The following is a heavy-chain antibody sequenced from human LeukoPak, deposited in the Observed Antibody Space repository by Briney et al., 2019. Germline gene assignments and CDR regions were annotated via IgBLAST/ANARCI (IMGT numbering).Heavy chain of an antibody. J-gene: IGHJ6*03. CDR3: AKGPYYYMDV. Sequence: PGGSLRLSCAASGFTFSSYGMHWVRQAPGKGLEWVAVISYDGSNKYYADSVKGRFTISRDNSKNTLYLQMNSLRGEDTAVYYCAKGPYYYMDVWGKGTTVTVS. CDR2: ISYDGSNK. CDR1: GFTFSSYG. V-gene: IGHV3-30*18.